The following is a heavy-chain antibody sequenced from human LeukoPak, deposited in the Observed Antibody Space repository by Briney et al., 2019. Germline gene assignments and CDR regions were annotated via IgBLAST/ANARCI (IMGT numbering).Heavy chain of an antibody. CDR2: IRYDGSNK. J-gene: IGHJ4*02. D-gene: IGHD3-22*01. Sequence: GGSLRLSCAASGFTFSSYGMHWVRQAPGKGLEWVAFIRYDGSNKYHADSVKGRFTISRDNSKNTLYLQMNSLRAKDTAVYYCAKDRSHRSMIVDCWGQGTLVTVSS. CDR3: AKDRSHRSMIVDC. V-gene: IGHV3-30*02. CDR1: GFTFSSYG.